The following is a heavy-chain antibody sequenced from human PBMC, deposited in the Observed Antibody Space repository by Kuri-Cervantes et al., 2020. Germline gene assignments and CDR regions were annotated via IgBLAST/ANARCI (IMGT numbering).Heavy chain of an antibody. D-gene: IGHD2-2*01. Sequence: GGSLRLSCAASGFTFSSYGMHWVRQAPGKGLEWVAVISYDGSNKYYADSVKGRFTISRDNAENSLYLQMNSLRAEDTAVYYCARVIPAAMVHWGQGTLVTVSS. CDR2: ISYDGSNK. J-gene: IGHJ4*02. CDR3: ARVIPAAMVH. V-gene: IGHV3-30*03. CDR1: GFTFSSYG.